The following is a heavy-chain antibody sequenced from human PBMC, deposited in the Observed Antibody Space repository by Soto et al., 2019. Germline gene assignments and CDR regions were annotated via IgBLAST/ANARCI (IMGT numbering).Heavy chain of an antibody. Sequence: GESLKISCKGSGYSFTSYWIGWVRQMPGKGLEWMGITYPGDSDTRYSPSFQGQVTISADKSISTAYLQWSSLKASDTAMYYCARRDYGPPIPHCGMDVWGQGTTVTVS. V-gene: IGHV5-51*01. CDR2: TYPGDSDT. J-gene: IGHJ6*02. D-gene: IGHD4-17*01. CDR1: GYSFTSYW. CDR3: ARRDYGPPIPHCGMDV.